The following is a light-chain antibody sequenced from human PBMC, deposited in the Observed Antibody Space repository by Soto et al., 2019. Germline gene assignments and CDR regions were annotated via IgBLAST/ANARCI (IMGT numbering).Light chain of an antibody. CDR2: GAS. Sequence: EIVMTQSPATLSLSPGERATLSCRASQSVGSNLAWYQQKPGQAPRILIYGASTRATGIPARFSGSGSGTEFTLTISSLQSEDFAVYYCHQYNSWHTFSQGTELEIK. CDR1: QSVGSN. V-gene: IGKV3D-15*01. J-gene: IGKJ2*01. CDR3: HQYNSWHT.